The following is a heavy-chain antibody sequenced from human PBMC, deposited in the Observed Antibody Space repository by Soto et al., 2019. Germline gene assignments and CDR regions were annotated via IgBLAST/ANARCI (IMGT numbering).Heavy chain of an antibody. D-gene: IGHD2-21*02. J-gene: IGHJ4*02. CDR3: ARGGGFCGADCYKGGIDY. V-gene: IGHV3-30-3*01. CDR1: GFTFSPYT. CDR2: ISYDGSVK. Sequence: QVQLVESGGGVVQPGRSLRLSCAASGFTFSPYTMHWVRQTPGKGLEWVAVISYDGSVKYYADSVRGRFTISRDNSKNTLFLQMNSLRAEDTALYYCARGGGFCGADCYKGGIDYWGQGTLVTVSS.